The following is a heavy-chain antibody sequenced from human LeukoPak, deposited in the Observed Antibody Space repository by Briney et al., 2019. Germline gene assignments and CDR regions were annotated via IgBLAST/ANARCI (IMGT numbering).Heavy chain of an antibody. Sequence: SETLSLTCAVSGDSISSKNWWNWVRQPPGKGLEWIGEVYHGGNTNYNPSLKSRVTISVDKSKNQFSLILSSVTAADTAVYYCARDREYSKSWSFDYWGQRTLVTVSS. V-gene: IGHV4-4*02. D-gene: IGHD6-13*01. CDR2: VYHGGNT. CDR3: ARDREYSKSWSFDY. CDR1: GDSISSKNW. J-gene: IGHJ4*02.